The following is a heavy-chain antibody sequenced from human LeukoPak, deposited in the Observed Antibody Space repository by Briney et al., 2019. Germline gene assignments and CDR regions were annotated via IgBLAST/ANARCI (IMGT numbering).Heavy chain of an antibody. CDR1: GFTFDDYG. Sequence: GGSLRLSCAASGFTFDDYGMSWVRQAPGKGLEWVSAIHTSGDACYADSVKGRFTISRDTSKNTLYLQINSLRVEDTAVYYCIVFGDSNHWGQGTLVTVFS. D-gene: IGHD4-17*01. V-gene: IGHV3-20*04. J-gene: IGHJ5*02. CDR3: IVFGDSNH. CDR2: IHTSGDA.